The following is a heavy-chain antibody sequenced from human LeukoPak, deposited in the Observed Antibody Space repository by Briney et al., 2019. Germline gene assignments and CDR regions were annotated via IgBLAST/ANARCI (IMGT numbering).Heavy chain of an antibody. CDR1: GGSISSYY. V-gene: IGHV4-59*01. CDR3: ARAAAVPINWFDP. J-gene: IGHJ5*02. D-gene: IGHD6-25*01. Sequence: PSETLSLTCTVSGGSISSYYWSWIRQPPGKGLEWIGYIYYSGSTNYNPSLKSRVTISVDTSKNQFSLKLSSVTAADTAVYYCARAAAVPINWFDPWGQGTLVTVSS. CDR2: IYYSGST.